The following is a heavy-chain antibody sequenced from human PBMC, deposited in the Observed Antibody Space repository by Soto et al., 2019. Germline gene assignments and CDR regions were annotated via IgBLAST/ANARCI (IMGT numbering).Heavy chain of an antibody. Sequence: EVKLVESGGGLVQPGGSLKLSCAASGFIFSGSAIHWVRQASGKGLEWVGRIRSRANNYATSFAASVKGRFIFSRDDSKNMAYLQINTLKTEDTAVYYCSRGQRAAIGDYYYHCMDVWGQGTTVTVSS. CDR3: SRGQRAAIGDYYYHCMDV. CDR2: IRSRANNYAT. D-gene: IGHD2-2*02. V-gene: IGHV3-73*02. CDR1: GFIFSGSA. J-gene: IGHJ6*02.